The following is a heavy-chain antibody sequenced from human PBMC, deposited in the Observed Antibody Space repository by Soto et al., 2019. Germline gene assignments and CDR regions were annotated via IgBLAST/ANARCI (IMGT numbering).Heavy chain of an antibody. CDR1: GYTFNSYN. D-gene: IGHD1-26*01. V-gene: IGHV1-46*02. CDR2: INLSSGST. CDR3: ARIYSGSRLDY. J-gene: IGHJ4*02. Sequence: QVQLVQSGAEVKKPGASVKVSCKASGYTFNSYNMQWVRQAPGQGLEWMGVINLSSGSTNYAQNSQGRGIMTRSTATSTGYMELSTLRSDDTAVYYFARIYSGSRLDYWGQGTLVTGSS.